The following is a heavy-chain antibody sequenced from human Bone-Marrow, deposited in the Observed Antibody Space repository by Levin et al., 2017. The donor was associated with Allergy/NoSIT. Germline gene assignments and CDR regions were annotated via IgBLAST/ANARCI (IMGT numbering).Heavy chain of an antibody. CDR1: GGSFSGYY. Sequence: SSETLSLTCAVYGGSFSGYYWSWIRQPPGKGLEWIGEINHSGSTNYNPSLKSRVTISVDTSKNQFSLKLSSVTAADTAVYYCARGGIVVVPAAMPWACNWFDPWGQGTLVTVSS. CDR2: INHSGST. CDR3: ARGGIVVVPAAMPWACNWFDP. D-gene: IGHD2-2*01. J-gene: IGHJ5*02. V-gene: IGHV4-34*01.